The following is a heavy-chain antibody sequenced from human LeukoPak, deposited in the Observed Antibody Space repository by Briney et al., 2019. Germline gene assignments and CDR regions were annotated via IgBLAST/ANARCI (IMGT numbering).Heavy chain of an antibody. CDR2: ISYDGSNK. CDR3: ASSHAFYDSSGYYGD. V-gene: IGHV3-30-3*01. D-gene: IGHD3-22*01. Sequence: GRSLRLSCAASGFTFSSYAMHWVRQAPGKGLEWVAVISYDGSNKYYADSVKGRFTISRDNSKNTLYLQMNSLRAEDTAVYYCASSHAFYDSSGYYGDWGQGTLVTVSS. J-gene: IGHJ4*02. CDR1: GFTFSSYA.